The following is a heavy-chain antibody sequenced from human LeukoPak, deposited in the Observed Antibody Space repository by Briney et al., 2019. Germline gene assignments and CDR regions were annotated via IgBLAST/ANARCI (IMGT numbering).Heavy chain of an antibody. CDR2: IYTSGST. D-gene: IGHD3-22*01. J-gene: IGHJ3*02. Sequence: SETLSLTCTVSGGSISSGSYYWSWIRQPAGKGLEWIGRIYTSGSTNYNPSLKRRVTISEDTSKNQFSLKLSSVTAADTAVYYCARDDYYYDSSAFDIWGQGTMVTVSS. CDR3: ARDDYYYDSSAFDI. V-gene: IGHV4-61*02. CDR1: GGSISSGSYY.